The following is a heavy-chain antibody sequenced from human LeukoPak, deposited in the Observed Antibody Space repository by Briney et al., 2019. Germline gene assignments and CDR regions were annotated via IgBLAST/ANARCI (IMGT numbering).Heavy chain of an antibody. Sequence: GGPLRLSCAASGFTFSSFAMSWVRQAPGKGLEWVSVISGSGGNTYYAASVKGRFTISRDNSKNTLYLQMNSLRAEDTAVYYCAKLERPYYYYGMDVWGQGTTVTVSS. J-gene: IGHJ6*02. V-gene: IGHV3-23*01. CDR2: ISGSGGNT. CDR1: GFTFSSFA. D-gene: IGHD1-1*01. CDR3: AKLERPYYYYGMDV.